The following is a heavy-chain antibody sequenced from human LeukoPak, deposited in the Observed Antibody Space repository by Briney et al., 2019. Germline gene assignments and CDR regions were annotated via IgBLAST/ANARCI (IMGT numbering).Heavy chain of an antibody. CDR3: ARGRYCSSTSCYTPDY. Sequence: ASVKVSCKASGYTFTSYDINWVRQATGQGLEWMRWMNPNSGNTGYAQKFQGRVTMTRNTSISTAYMELSSLRSEDTAVYYCARGRYCSSTSCYTPDYWGQGTLVTVSS. CDR2: MNPNSGNT. J-gene: IGHJ4*02. CDR1: GYTFTSYD. D-gene: IGHD2-2*02. V-gene: IGHV1-8*01.